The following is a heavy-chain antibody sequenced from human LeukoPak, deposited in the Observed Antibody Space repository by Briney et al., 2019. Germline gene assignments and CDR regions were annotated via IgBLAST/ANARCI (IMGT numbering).Heavy chain of an antibody. CDR1: GFTFSSYS. CDR3: ARDFAYGSGSYSRGDNIYYYYGMDV. D-gene: IGHD3-10*01. Sequence: GGSLRLSCAASGFTFSSYSMNWVRQAPGKGLEWVSSISSSSSYIYYADSVKGRFTISRDNAKNSLYPQMNSLRAEDTAVYYCARDFAYGSGSYSRGDNIYYYYGMDVWGQGTTVTVSS. V-gene: IGHV3-21*01. J-gene: IGHJ6*02. CDR2: ISSSSSYI.